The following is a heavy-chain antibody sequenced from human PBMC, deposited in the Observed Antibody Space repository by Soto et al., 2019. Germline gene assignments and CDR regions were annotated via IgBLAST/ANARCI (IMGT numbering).Heavy chain of an antibody. J-gene: IGHJ1*01. D-gene: IGHD2-21*02. CDR3: AGGGDWALGYQH. Sequence: GGSLRLSCAASGFTFSSYSMNWVRQAPGKGLEWVSYISSSSSTIYYADSVKGRFTISRDNAKNSLYLQMNSLRAEDTDVYYCAGGGDWALGYQHWGQGTLVTVSS. CDR2: ISSSSSTI. CDR1: GFTFSSYS. V-gene: IGHV3-48*04.